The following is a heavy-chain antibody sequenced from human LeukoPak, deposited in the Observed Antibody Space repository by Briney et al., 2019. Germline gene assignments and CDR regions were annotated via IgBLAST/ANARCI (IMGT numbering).Heavy chain of an antibody. D-gene: IGHD3-16*01. V-gene: IGHV3-66*01. CDR3: ARWGKSDAFDI. Sequence: GGSLRLSCAASGFTVSSNYMNWVRQAPGKGLEWVSVIYSGGSTYYADSVKGRFTISRDNSKNTLYLQMNSLRAEDTAVYYCARWGKSDAFDIWGQGTMVTVSS. J-gene: IGHJ3*02. CDR2: IYSGGST. CDR1: GFTVSSNY.